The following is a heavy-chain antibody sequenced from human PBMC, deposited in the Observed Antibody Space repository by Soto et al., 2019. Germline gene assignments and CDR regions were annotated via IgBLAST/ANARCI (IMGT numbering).Heavy chain of an antibody. V-gene: IGHV1-8*01. CDR3: ARGREWQYQLPHLWWFDP. CDR1: GYTFTSYD. Sequence: ASVKVSCKASGYTFTSYDINWVRQATGQGLEWMGWMNPNSGNTGYAQKFQGRVTMTRNTSISTAYMELSSLRSEDTAVYYCARGREWQYQLPHLWWFDPWGQGTLVTVSS. J-gene: IGHJ5*02. D-gene: IGHD2-2*01. CDR2: MNPNSGNT.